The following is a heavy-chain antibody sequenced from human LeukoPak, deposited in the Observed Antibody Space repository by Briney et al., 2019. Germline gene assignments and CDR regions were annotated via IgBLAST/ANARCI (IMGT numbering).Heavy chain of an antibody. CDR2: ISYDGSNK. D-gene: IGHD2-2*01. J-gene: IGHJ4*02. V-gene: IGHV3-30*18. CDR1: GFTFGSYG. Sequence: GRSLRLSCAASGFTFGSYGMHWVLQAPGKGLEWVAVISYDGSNKYYADSVKGRFTISRDNSKNTLYLQMNSLRAEDTAVYYCAKDSGYCSSTSCGFDYWGQGTLVTVSS. CDR3: AKDSGYCSSTSCGFDY.